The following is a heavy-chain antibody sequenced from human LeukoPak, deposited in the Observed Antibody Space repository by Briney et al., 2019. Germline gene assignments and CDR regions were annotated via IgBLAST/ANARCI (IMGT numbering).Heavy chain of an antibody. D-gene: IGHD2-15*01. CDR2: ISYDGSNK. CDR3: ATYCSGGSCYQDY. J-gene: IGHJ4*02. CDR1: GFTFSSYA. V-gene: IGHV3-30-3*01. Sequence: GGSLRLSCAASGFTFSSYAMHWVRQAPGKGLEGVAVISYDGSNKYYADSVKGRFTISRDNSKNTLYLQMNSLRAEDTAVYYCATYCSGGSCYQDYWGQGTLVTVSS.